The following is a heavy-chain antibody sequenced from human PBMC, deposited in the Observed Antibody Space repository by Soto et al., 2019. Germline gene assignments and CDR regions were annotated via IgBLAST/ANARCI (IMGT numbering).Heavy chain of an antibody. V-gene: IGHV3-33*01. CDR3: ARDPDGSGAPPDY. J-gene: IGHJ4*02. Sequence: GGSLRLSCAASGFTFSSYGMHWVRQAPGKGLEWVAVIWYDGSNKYYADSVKGRFTISRDNSKNTLYLQMNSLRAEDTAVYYCARDPDGSGAPPDYWGQGTLVTVSS. CDR1: GFTFSSYG. CDR2: IWYDGSNK. D-gene: IGHD3-10*01.